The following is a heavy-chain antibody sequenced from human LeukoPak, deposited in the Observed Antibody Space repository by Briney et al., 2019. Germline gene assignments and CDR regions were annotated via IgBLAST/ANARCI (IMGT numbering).Heavy chain of an antibody. V-gene: IGHV3-33*06. CDR2: ILYDGSNK. CDR3: ANERTYYDSSGYPTNVFDI. CDR1: GLPFSSYG. J-gene: IGHJ3*02. Sequence: GRSLSLSCAASGLPFSSYGMLWVRHPPGKGLEWVAVILYDGSNKYYADTVKGRFTISRDNSKKTLYLQMNSLRAEDTAVYYCANERTYYDSSGYPTNVFDIWGQGTMVTVSS. D-gene: IGHD3-22*01.